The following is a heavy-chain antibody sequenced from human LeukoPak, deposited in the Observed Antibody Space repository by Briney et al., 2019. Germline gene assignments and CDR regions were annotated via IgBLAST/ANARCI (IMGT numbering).Heavy chain of an antibody. CDR2: IIPTFGTA. CDR3: ARGTYCSSTSCYYAEYFQH. D-gene: IGHD2-2*01. Sequence: ASVKVSCKASGGTFSSYAISWVRQAPGQGLEWMGGIIPTFGTANYAQKFQGRVTITTDESTSTAYMELSSLRSEDTAVYYCARGTYCSSTSCYYAEYFQHWGQGTLVTVSS. J-gene: IGHJ1*01. CDR1: GGTFSSYA. V-gene: IGHV1-69*05.